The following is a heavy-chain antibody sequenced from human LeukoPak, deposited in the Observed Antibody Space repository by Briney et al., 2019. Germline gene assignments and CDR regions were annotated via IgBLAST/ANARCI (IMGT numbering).Heavy chain of an antibody. J-gene: IGHJ4*02. V-gene: IGHV3-9*01. CDR1: GFTFDDYA. CDR3: AKSTSGAAAGIDY. Sequence: GGSLRLSCAASGFTFDDYAMHWVRQAPGKGLEWVSGISWNSGSIGYADSVKGRFTISRDNAKNSLYLQMNSLRAEDTALYYCAKSTSGAAAGIDYWGQGTLVTVSS. CDR2: ISWNSGSI. D-gene: IGHD6-13*01.